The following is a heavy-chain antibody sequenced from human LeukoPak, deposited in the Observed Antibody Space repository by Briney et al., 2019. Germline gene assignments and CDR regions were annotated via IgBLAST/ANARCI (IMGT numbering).Heavy chain of an antibody. CDR1: GFTFNNYW. CDR3: ARVNDYDSGSLYRPIDY. Sequence: GGSLRLSCEASGFTFNNYWMSWVRQAPGKGLEGVAHIKQDESEKNYVDSVKGRFTISRDNVKNSLYLQMNSLRAEDTAVYSCARVNDYDSGSLYRPIDYWGQGTLVTVSS. D-gene: IGHD3-10*01. V-gene: IGHV3-7*01. J-gene: IGHJ4*02. CDR2: IKQDESEK.